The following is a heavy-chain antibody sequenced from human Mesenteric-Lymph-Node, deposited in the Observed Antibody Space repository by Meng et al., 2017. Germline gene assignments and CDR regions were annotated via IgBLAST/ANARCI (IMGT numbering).Heavy chain of an antibody. Sequence: QVQLGESGGGVVQPGRSLRLLFAASGFTCRSYGMHWVRQAPGKGLEWVAVIWSDGSNRYYADSVKGRFAISRDISKNTLILQMNSLRAEDTAVYYCARGYYGGNSDFDYWGQGTLVTVSS. J-gene: IGHJ4*02. D-gene: IGHD4-23*01. V-gene: IGHV3-33*01. CDR3: ARGYYGGNSDFDY. CDR1: GFTCRSYG. CDR2: IWSDGSNR.